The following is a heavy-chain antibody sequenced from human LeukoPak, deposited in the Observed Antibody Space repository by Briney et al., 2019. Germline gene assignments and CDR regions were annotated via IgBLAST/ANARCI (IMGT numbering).Heavy chain of an antibody. D-gene: IGHD2-2*01. CDR3: ARVVVPPYDAFDI. J-gene: IGHJ3*02. CDR2: ISAYNGNT. V-gene: IGHV1-18*01. Sequence: ASVKVSCKASGYTLTSYGISWGGQAPGQGVEGRGWISAYNGNTNYAQKLQGRVTMTTDTSTSTAYMELRSLRSDDTAVYYCARVVVPPYDAFDIWGQGTMVTVSS. CDR1: GYTLTSYG.